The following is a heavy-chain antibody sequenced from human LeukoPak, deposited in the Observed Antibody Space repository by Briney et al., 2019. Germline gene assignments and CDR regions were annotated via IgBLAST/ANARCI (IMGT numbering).Heavy chain of an antibody. V-gene: IGHV5-51*01. Sequence: PGESLKISCKGSGYSFTSYWIGWVRQMPGKGLEWMGIIYPGDSDTRYSPSFQGQVTISADKSISTAYLQWSSLKASDTAMCYCARLRVVVPAAVYYFDYWGQGTLVTVSS. D-gene: IGHD2-2*01. CDR1: GYSFTSYW. CDR2: IYPGDSDT. CDR3: ARLRVVVPAAVYYFDY. J-gene: IGHJ4*02.